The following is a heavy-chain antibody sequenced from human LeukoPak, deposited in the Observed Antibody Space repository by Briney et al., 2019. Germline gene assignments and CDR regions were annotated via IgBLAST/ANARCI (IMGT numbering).Heavy chain of an antibody. V-gene: IGHV4-59*08. Sequence: SETLSLTCTVSGGSITSYYWGWIRQPPGKGLEYIGHIYYSGTTNYNPSLKSRVTGFVDTSKNQVSLRLSSVTAADTAVYYCARHGTISSESYFDYWGQGALVTVSS. CDR3: ARHGTISSESYFDY. J-gene: IGHJ4*02. D-gene: IGHD1-14*01. CDR1: GGSITSYY. CDR2: IYYSGTT.